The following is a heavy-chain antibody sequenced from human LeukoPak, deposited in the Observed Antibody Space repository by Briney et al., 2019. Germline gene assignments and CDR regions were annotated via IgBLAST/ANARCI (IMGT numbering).Heavy chain of an antibody. CDR1: GFTFSSYA. CDR2: ISGSGGST. J-gene: IGHJ5*02. V-gene: IGHV3-23*01. D-gene: IGHD3-22*01. Sequence: GGSLRLSCAASGFTFSSYAMSWVRQAPGKGLEWVSAISGSGGSTYYADSVKGRFTISRDNSKNTLYLQMNSLRAEDTAVYYCAKDSSGYYSGWSDPWGQGTLVTVSS. CDR3: AKDSSGYYSGWSDP.